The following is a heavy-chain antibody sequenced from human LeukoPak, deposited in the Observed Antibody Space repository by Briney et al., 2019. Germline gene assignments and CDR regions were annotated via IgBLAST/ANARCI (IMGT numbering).Heavy chain of an antibody. Sequence: SETLSLTCTVSGVSISSYYWSWIRQPPGKGLEWIGYIYYNGNTNYNPSLKSRVTISVDTSKNQFSLKLSSVTAADTAVYYCARHVQYDYFDYWGQGTLVTVSS. CDR3: ARHVQYDYFDY. CDR1: GVSISSYY. D-gene: IGHD5-12*01. V-gene: IGHV4-59*08. CDR2: IYYNGNT. J-gene: IGHJ4*02.